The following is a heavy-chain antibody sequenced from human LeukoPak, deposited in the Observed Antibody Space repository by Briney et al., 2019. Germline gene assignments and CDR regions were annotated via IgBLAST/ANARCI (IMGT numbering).Heavy chain of an antibody. J-gene: IGHJ3*02. D-gene: IGHD2-15*01. CDR2: IYYSGST. V-gene: IGHV4-59*08. CDR1: GGSISNHY. CDR3: ARWGGYCSGGSCYTDAFGI. Sequence: PSETLSLTCSVSGGSISNHYWSWIRQPPGRGLEWIAYIYYSGSTNYNHSLKSRVTISVDTSKNQFSLKLSSVTAADTAVYYCARWGGYCSGGSCYTDAFGIWGQGTMVTVSS.